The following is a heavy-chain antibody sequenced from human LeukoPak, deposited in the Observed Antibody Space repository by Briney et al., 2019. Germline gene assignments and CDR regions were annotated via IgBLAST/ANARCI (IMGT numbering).Heavy chain of an antibody. J-gene: IGHJ4*02. Sequence: SSETLSLTCAVSGYSISSGYYWGWIRQPAGRGLEWIGRIYVSGSTTHNPSLTGRVAMSVDASKNQFSLKLRSVTAADTAVYYCARFTYGGYSLDSWGQGTLVVVSS. CDR1: GYSISSGYY. D-gene: IGHD5-12*01. CDR3: ARFTYGGYSLDS. V-gene: IGHV4-38-2*01. CDR2: IYVSGST.